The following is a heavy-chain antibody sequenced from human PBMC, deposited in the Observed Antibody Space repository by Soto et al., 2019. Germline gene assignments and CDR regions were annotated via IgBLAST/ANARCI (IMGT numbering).Heavy chain of an antibody. D-gene: IGHD1-26*01. J-gene: IGHJ5*02. Sequence: GGSMKVSCKASGYTFTSYGISWVRQAPGQGLEWMGWISAYNGNTNYAQKLQGRVTMTTYTSTSTAYMELRSLRSDDTAVYYCAREVGATRWFDPWGQGTLVTVSS. CDR1: GYTFTSYG. CDR3: AREVGATRWFDP. V-gene: IGHV1-18*01. CDR2: ISAYNGNT.